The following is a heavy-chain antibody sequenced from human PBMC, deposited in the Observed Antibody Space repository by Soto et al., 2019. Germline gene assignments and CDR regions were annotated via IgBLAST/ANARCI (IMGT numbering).Heavy chain of an antibody. CDR1: GFTFTDDY. Sequence: QVQLVESGGGLVKPGGSLRLSCAASGFTFTDDYMTWVRQAPGKGLEWISYISGSGGTIYYADSVKGRFTISRDNAKTSLFLQMTTLSAEDSALYYCARCYSAIEYWGQGTPVTVSS. D-gene: IGHD2-21*01. V-gene: IGHV3-11*01. J-gene: IGHJ4*02. CDR3: ARCYSAIEY. CDR2: ISGSGGTI.